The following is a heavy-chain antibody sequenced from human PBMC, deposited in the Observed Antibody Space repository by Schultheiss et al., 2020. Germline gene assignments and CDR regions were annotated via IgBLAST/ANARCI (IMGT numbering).Heavy chain of an antibody. CDR1: GFTFSSYS. V-gene: IGHV3-23*01. Sequence: GESLKISCAASGFTFSSYSMNWVRQAPGKGLEWVSAISGSGGSTYYADSVKGRFTISRDNSKNTLYLQMNSLRDEDTAVYYCARAAGYSSSWSIAYFDYWGQGTLVTVSS. D-gene: IGHD6-13*01. J-gene: IGHJ4*02. CDR3: ARAAGYSSSWSIAYFDY. CDR2: ISGSGGST.